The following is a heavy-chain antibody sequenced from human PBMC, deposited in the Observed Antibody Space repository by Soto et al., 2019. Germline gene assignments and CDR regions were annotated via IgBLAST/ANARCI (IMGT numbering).Heavy chain of an antibody. V-gene: IGHV3-30*18. CDR2: ISYDGSNK. Sequence: QVQLVESGGGVVQPGRSLRLSCAASGFTFSNYGMHWVRQAPGKGLEWVAVISYDGSNKYYADSVKGRFTISTDNSKNTPYMQMKSLRAEDTAVYYCAKDRGYGDLRLGYGMDVWGKGTTVTVSS. J-gene: IGHJ6*04. D-gene: IGHD4-17*01. CDR3: AKDRGYGDLRLGYGMDV. CDR1: GFTFSNYG.